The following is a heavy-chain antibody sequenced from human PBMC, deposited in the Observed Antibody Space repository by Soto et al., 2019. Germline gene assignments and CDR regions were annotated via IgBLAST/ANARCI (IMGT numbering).Heavy chain of an antibody. J-gene: IGHJ4*02. CDR3: ARGHGRFAH. CDR2: INHSGFT. V-gene: IGHV4-34*01. CDR1: GGSFTGYY. Sequence: LSLPCDVSGGSFTGYYWSWIRQPPGKGLEWIGEINHSGFTNYNPSLTGRVTISLDTSKSQFSLKLSSLTAADTAFYFCARGHGRFAHWGQGTLVTVSS.